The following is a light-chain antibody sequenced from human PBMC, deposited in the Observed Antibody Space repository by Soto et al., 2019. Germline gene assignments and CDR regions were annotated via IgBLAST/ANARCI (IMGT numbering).Light chain of an antibody. V-gene: IGKV1-5*01. CDR1: QSISGL. Sequence: DIQMTQSPSTLSASVGDRVTITCRASQSISGLLAWYQQKPGKAPKLLIYDASSLESGVPSRFSGSGSGTEFTLTITSLQPGDFATYYCQQYNSYRTFGQGTKVDIK. CDR3: QQYNSYRT. J-gene: IGKJ1*01. CDR2: DAS.